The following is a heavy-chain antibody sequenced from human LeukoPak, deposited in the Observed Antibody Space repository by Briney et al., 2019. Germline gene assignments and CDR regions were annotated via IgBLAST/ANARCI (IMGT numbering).Heavy chain of an antibody. Sequence: PSETLSLTCAVSGGSISSSNWWSWVRQPPGKGLEWIGEIYHSGSTNYNPSLKNRVTISVDKSKNQFSLKLSSVTAADTAVYYCARGDYYGSGSYYSLWGQGTLVTVSS. D-gene: IGHD3-10*01. J-gene: IGHJ4*02. CDR2: IYHSGST. V-gene: IGHV4-4*02. CDR3: ARGDYYGSGSYYSL. CDR1: GGSISSSNW.